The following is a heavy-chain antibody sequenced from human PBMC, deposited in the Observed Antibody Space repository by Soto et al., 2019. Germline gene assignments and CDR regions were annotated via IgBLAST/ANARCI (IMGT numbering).Heavy chain of an antibody. Sequence: EVQLVESGGNLVQPGRSLRLSCAASGFTFDKYAMHWVRQAPGKGLEWVSGISWNSGSIGYADSVKGRFSISRDNAKNSLSLQMDSLRAEDTALYFCTKGKYYYESSGYYGNWGQGTLVTVSS. V-gene: IGHV3-9*01. D-gene: IGHD3-22*01. CDR1: GFTFDKYA. J-gene: IGHJ4*02. CDR2: ISWNSGSI. CDR3: TKGKYYYESSGYYGN.